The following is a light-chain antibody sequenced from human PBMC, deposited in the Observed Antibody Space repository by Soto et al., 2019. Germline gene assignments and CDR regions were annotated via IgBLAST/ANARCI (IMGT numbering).Light chain of an antibody. CDR3: SAYGGRNPFV. Sequence: QSALAQPPSASGSPGQSVTISCTGTSSDVGDNYVSWYQQHLGKAPKLIIYEVTLRPSGVPDRFSGSKSGNTASLTVSGLQAEDEADYYCSAYGGRNPFVFGTGTKLTVL. CDR2: EVT. V-gene: IGLV2-8*01. J-gene: IGLJ1*01. CDR1: SSDVGDNY.